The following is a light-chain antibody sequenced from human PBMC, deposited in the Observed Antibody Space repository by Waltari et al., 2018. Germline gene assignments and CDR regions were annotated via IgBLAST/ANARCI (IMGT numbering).Light chain of an antibody. J-gene: IGLJ1*01. CDR1: SSNIGNNY. CDR2: DNN. Sequence: QPVLTQPPSVSAAPGQKVTISCSGGSSNIGNNYVSWYQQLPGTAPKLLIYDNNKRPAGISDRFSGSKSGTSATLGITGLQTGDEAEYYCGTWDTSLSTAFYVFGTGTMVTVL. V-gene: IGLV1-51*01. CDR3: GTWDTSLSTAFYV.